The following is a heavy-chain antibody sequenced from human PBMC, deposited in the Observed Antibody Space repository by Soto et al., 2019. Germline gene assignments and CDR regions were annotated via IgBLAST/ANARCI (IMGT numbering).Heavy chain of an antibody. CDR3: ASGGSSGFDAFDL. CDR1: GYTFTSCG. D-gene: IGHD6-19*01. CDR2: ISAYNGNT. J-gene: IGHJ3*01. Sequence: ASVKVSCTACGYTFTSCGISWVRQGHGQGLEWMEWISAYNGNTNYAQKLQGRVTMTTDTSTSTAYMELRSLRSDDTAVYYCASGGSSGFDAFDLWGQGTMVTISS. V-gene: IGHV1-18*04.